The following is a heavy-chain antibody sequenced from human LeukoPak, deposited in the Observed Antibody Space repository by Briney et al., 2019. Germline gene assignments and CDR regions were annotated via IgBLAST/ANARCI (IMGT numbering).Heavy chain of an antibody. Sequence: GGSLRLSCAASGFTFSSYAMSWVRQAPGKGLEWVSAISGSGGSTYYADSVKGRFTISRDNSRDTLYLQMISLRAEDTAVYYCAKSAVGATLGDYWGQGTPVTVSS. CDR2: ISGSGGST. J-gene: IGHJ4*02. D-gene: IGHD1-26*01. CDR1: GFTFSSYA. CDR3: AKSAVGATLGDY. V-gene: IGHV3-23*01.